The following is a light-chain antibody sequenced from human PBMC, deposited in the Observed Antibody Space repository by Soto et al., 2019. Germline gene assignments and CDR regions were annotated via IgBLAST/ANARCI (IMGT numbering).Light chain of an antibody. CDR3: QVWDSSTEV. Sequence: SYELTQPLSVSVAPGQTARITCGGNNIGSKNVHWYQQKPGQAPVLVIYRDSNRPSGIPERFSGSNSGNTATLTISRAQAGDEADYYCQVWDSSTEVFGGGTKLTVL. V-gene: IGLV3-9*01. J-gene: IGLJ3*02. CDR1: NIGSKN. CDR2: RDS.